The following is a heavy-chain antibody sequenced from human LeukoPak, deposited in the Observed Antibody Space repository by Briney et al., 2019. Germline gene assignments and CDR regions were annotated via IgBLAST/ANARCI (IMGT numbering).Heavy chain of an antibody. J-gene: IGHJ3*02. Sequence: PSETLSLTCTVSGGSISSSSYYWGWIRQPPGKGLEWIGSIYYSGSTYYNPSLKSRVTISVDTSKNQFSLKLNSVTAADTAVYYCARQRAVGYDAFDIWGQGTMVTVSS. CDR1: GGSISSSSYY. V-gene: IGHV4-39*01. CDR3: ARQRAVGYDAFDI. D-gene: IGHD1-26*01. CDR2: IYYSGST.